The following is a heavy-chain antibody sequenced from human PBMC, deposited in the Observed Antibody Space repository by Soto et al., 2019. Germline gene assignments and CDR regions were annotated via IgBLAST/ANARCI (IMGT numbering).Heavy chain of an antibody. CDR1: GGSISSYY. J-gene: IGHJ4*02. D-gene: IGHD2-21*02. Sequence: QVQLQESGPGLVKLSETLSLTCTVSGGSISSYYWSWIRQPPGKGLEWIGYIYYSGSTNYNPSLKSRVTLSVDTSKNKSSLKLSSVTAADTAVYYGARATMHCGGDCYSFDYWGQGTLVTVSS. CDR3: ARATMHCGGDCYSFDY. CDR2: IYYSGST. V-gene: IGHV4-59*01.